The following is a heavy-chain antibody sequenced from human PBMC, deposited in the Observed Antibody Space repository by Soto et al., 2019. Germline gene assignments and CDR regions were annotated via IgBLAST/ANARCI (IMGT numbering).Heavy chain of an antibody. V-gene: IGHV3-11*01. D-gene: IGHD6-6*01. Sequence: GGSLRLSCAASGFPFSDSYMAWIRQAPGKGLEEIATISSTGSTPYYADSVKGRFTISRDNAQNPLYLEMNNLRAEDTAVYYCARGQQFVANWLDPWGQGILVTVSS. CDR1: GFPFSDSY. CDR2: ISSTGSTP. J-gene: IGHJ5*02. CDR3: ARGQQFVANWLDP.